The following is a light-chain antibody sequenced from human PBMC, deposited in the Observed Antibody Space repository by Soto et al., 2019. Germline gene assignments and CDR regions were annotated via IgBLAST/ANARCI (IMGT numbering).Light chain of an antibody. CDR3: QHRSNWPPT. CDR1: QSVDSY. CDR2: DAS. V-gene: IGKV3-11*01. Sequence: IVMTPAPAPPSVSPGGRATLSCRASQSVDSYLAWYQQKVGQAPRLLIYDASNRATGIPARFSGSGSGTDFTLTIRRLEPEDFAVYYCQHRSNWPPTVGQGTKVDIK. J-gene: IGKJ1*01.